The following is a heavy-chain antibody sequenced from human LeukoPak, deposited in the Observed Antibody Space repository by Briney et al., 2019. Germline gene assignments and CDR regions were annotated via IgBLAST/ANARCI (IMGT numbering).Heavy chain of an antibody. V-gene: IGHV4-4*07. CDR1: GGSISIYC. Sequence: SETLSLTCTVSGGSISIYCWNWIRQPAGKGLEWIGRIFTSGITNYNPSLKSRVTMSVDTSKNQFSPKLSSVTAADTAVYYCARESSGSYYNPLGYMDVWGKGTTVTVSS. J-gene: IGHJ6*03. CDR3: ARESSGSYYNPLGYMDV. CDR2: IFTSGIT. D-gene: IGHD3-10*01.